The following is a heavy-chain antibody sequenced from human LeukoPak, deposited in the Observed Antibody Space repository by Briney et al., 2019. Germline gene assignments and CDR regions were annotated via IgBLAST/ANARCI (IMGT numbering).Heavy chain of an antibody. D-gene: IGHD3-22*01. V-gene: IGHV3-30*04. J-gene: IGHJ3*01. CDR3: ARGEAYYDRNGLPGAALDF. CDR2: ISYHGRNE. Sequence: PGGSLRLSCTASGFTFSNHAMHWVRQAPGKGLEWLTVISYHGRNEYYADSVTGRFTISRDNSKNTVFLQLNSLRVEDAAVYYCARGEAYYDRNGLPGAALDFWGLRTLVTVSS. CDR1: GFTFSNHA.